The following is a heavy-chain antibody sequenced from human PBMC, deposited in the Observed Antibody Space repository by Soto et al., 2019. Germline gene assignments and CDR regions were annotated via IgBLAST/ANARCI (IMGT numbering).Heavy chain of an antibody. V-gene: IGHV4-31*03. CDR1: GGSISSGGYY. CDR2: IYYSGGT. J-gene: IGHJ5*02. Sequence: QVQLQESGPGLVKPSQTLSLTCTVSGGSISSGGYYWSWIRQHPGKGLEWIGYIYYSGGTYYNPSLERRVTISVDTSKNQFSLKLSSVTAADTAVYYCASCPEGTGPGTVQAWGQGTLVTVSS. CDR3: ASCPEGTGPGTVQA. D-gene: IGHD1-1*01.